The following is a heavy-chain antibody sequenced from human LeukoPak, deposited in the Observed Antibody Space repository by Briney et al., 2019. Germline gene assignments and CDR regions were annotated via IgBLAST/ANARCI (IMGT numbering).Heavy chain of an antibody. CDR2: IYSRGST. CDR3: ARDYYGP. J-gene: IGHJ5*02. Sequence: GGSLRLSCAASGFTVSNNYMRWVRQAPGKGLEWVSSIYSRGSTSYVDSVKGRFTISRDNSKNTLFLQMNSLRVEDTAVYYCARDYYGPWGQGTLVNGSS. D-gene: IGHD3-22*01. V-gene: IGHV3-66*03. CDR1: GFTVSNNY.